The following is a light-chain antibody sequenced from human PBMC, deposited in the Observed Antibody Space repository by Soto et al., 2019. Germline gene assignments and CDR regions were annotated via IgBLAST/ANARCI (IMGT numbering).Light chain of an antibody. CDR2: DVT. V-gene: IGLV2-14*03. CDR3: SSYTNRNTVV. J-gene: IGLJ2*01. Sequence: QSALTQPASVSGSPGQSITIFCTGTSSDVGGYNYVSWYQQRPGKPPKLMIYDVTNRPSGVSNRFSGSKSGSTASLTISGLQAEDEGDYSCSSYTNRNTVVFGGGTMLTVL. CDR1: SSDVGGYNY.